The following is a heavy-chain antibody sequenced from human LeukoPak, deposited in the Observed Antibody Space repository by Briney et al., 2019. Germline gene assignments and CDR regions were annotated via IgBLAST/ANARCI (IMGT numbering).Heavy chain of an antibody. CDR1: GYTFTSYD. CDR3: AREETHSSSWTYYYYGMGV. Sequence: ASVKVSCKASGYTFTSYDINWVRQATGQGLEWMGWMNPNSGNTGYAQKFQGRVTMTRNTSISTAYMELSSLRSEDTAVYYCAREETHSSSWTYYYYGMGVWGQGTTVTVSS. V-gene: IGHV1-8*01. J-gene: IGHJ6*02. D-gene: IGHD6-13*01. CDR2: MNPNSGNT.